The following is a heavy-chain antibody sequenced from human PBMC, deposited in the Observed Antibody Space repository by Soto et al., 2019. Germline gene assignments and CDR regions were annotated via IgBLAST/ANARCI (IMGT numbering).Heavy chain of an antibody. J-gene: IGHJ4*02. Sequence: SETLSLTCTVSGGSISSNYWTWIRQPPGKGLEWIGYVYNSGSTNYNPSLKSRDTISEDTSKSQFSLKVNSMTAADTAVYYCARYRREAVAGYTLDNWGQGILVTVSS. V-gene: IGHV4-59*01. D-gene: IGHD6-13*01. CDR3: ARYRREAVAGYTLDN. CDR1: GGSISSNY. CDR2: VYNSGST.